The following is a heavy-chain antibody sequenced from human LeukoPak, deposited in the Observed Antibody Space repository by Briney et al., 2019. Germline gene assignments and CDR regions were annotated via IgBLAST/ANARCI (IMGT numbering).Heavy chain of an antibody. Sequence: GGSLRLSCAASGFTVNSNYMNWVRQTPGKGLEWVSIIYNAGTTYYADSVRGRFTISRDDSKNTVYLQMNNLRAEDTAIYYCARYSFHTYWGPGTLVTVSS. CDR2: IYNAGTT. D-gene: IGHD2-21*01. V-gene: IGHV3-66*01. CDR1: GFTVNSNY. CDR3: ARYSFHTY. J-gene: IGHJ4*02.